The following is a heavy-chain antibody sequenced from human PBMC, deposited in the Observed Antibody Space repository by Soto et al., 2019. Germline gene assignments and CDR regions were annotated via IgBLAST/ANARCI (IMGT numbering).Heavy chain of an antibody. CDR3: ARESRITIFGVVTTDQVFYAFDV. J-gene: IGHJ3*01. Sequence: SETLSLTCTVSGGSISSSSYYWGWIRQPPGKGLEWIGSIYYSGSTYYNPSLKSRVTISVDTSKNQFSLKLSSVTAADTAVYYCARESRITIFGVVTTDQVFYAFDVWGQGTMVTVSS. CDR2: IYYSGST. CDR1: GGSISSSSYY. V-gene: IGHV4-39*01. D-gene: IGHD3-3*01.